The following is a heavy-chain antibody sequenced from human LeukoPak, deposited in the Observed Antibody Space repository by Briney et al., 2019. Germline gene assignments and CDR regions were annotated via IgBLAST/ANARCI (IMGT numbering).Heavy chain of an antibody. CDR1: GFTFSDYY. D-gene: IGHD1-26*01. V-gene: IGHV3-11*04. CDR3: AKVGATSPLYYYYMDV. Sequence: GGPLRLSCAASGFTFSDYYMSWIRQAPGKGLEWVSYISSSGSTIYYADSVKGRFTISRDNAKNSLYLQMNSLRAEDTAVYYCAKVGATSPLYYYYMDVWGKGTTVTVSS. J-gene: IGHJ6*03. CDR2: ISSSGSTI.